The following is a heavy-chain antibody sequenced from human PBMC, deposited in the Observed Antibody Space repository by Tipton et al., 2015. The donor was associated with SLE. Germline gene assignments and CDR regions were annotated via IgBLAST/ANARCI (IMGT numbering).Heavy chain of an antibody. CDR1: GGSISSYY. V-gene: IGHV4-59*08. J-gene: IGHJ4*02. CDR3: ASSTMVGAFDY. Sequence: TLSLTCTVYGGSISSYYWSWIRQPPGKGLEWIGYIYNSVSTNYNPSLKSRVTISVDTSKNQFSLKLSSVTAADTAVYYCASSTMVGAFDYWGQGTLVTVSS. D-gene: IGHD4/OR15-4a*01. CDR2: IYNSVST.